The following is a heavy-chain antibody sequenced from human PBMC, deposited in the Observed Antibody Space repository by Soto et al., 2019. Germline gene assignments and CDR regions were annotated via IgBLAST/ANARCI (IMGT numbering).Heavy chain of an antibody. D-gene: IGHD2-15*01. J-gene: IGHJ3*02. CDR2: IYYSGST. CDR1: GGSISSGGYY. CDR3: AKDLGLIVVVVDAAFDI. Sequence: SETLSLTCTVSGGSISSGGYYWSWIRQHPGKGLEWIGYIYYSGSTYYNPSLKGRVTISVDTSKNQFSLKLSSVTAADTAVYYCAKDLGLIVVVVDAAFDIWGQGTMVTVSS. V-gene: IGHV4-31*03.